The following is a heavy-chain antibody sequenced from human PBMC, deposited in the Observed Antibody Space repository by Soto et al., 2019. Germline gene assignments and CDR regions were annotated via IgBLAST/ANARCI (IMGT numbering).Heavy chain of an antibody. CDR1: CYRFTNYV. CDR2: INAANGYT. J-gene: IGHJ5*02. Sequence: ASLKLSWKSFCYRFTNYVIHWVRPSSGQRLEWMGWINAANGYTKYSQEFQGRVTMTRDTSTSTVYMELSSLRSEDTAVYYCFIFQEYYDSSVMFDPWGQGTLVTGSS. CDR3: FIFQEYYDSSVMFDP. V-gene: IGHV1-3*03. D-gene: IGHD3-22*01.